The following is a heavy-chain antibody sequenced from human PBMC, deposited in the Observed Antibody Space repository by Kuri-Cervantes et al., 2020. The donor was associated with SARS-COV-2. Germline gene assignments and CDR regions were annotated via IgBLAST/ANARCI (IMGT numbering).Heavy chain of an antibody. V-gene: IGHV5-51*01. CDR3: ARQEGCSSTSCYGDAFDI. Sequence: GGSLRLSCKGSRYSFTSYWIGWVRQMPGKGLEWTGIIYPGDSDTRYSPSFQGQVTISADKSISTAYLQWSSLKASDTAMYYCARQEGCSSTSCYGDAFDIWGQGTMVTVSS. J-gene: IGHJ3*02. CDR1: RYSFTSYW. D-gene: IGHD2-2*01. CDR2: IYPGDSDT.